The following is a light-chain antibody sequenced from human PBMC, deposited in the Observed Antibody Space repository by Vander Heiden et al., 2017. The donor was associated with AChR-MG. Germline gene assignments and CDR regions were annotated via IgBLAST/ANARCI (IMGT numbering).Light chain of an antibody. CDR2: DAS. V-gene: IGKV1-33*01. J-gene: IGKJ3*01. Sequence: IPMTPSPSSLSASVGDRVSITCQASQDIRNYLNWYQQKPGKAPKLLIYDASSLQSGVASRFSGSGSGTDFTFTISSLQPEDTATYYCQQYGGLPITFGHGTKVDIK. CDR1: QDIRNY. CDR3: QQYGGLPIT.